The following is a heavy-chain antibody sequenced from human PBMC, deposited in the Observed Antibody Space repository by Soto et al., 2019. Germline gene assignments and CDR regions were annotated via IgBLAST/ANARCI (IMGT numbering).Heavy chain of an antibody. CDR2: ISSNGGST. J-gene: IGHJ6*03. CDR3: ARVKKVYYYMDV. CDR1: GFTFSSYA. V-gene: IGHV3-64*01. Sequence: HPGGSLRLSCAASGFTFSSYAMHWVRQAPGKGLEYVSVISSNGGSTYYANSVKGRFTISRDNSKNTLYLQMGSLRAEDMAVYYCARVKKVYYYMDVWGKGTTVTVSS.